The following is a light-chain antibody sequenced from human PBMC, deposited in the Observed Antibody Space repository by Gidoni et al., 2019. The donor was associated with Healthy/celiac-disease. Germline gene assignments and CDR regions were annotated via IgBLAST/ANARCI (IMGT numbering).Light chain of an antibody. CDR1: QGISSY. Sequence: DIQLTQSPSFLSASVGDRVTITCRASQGISSYLAWYQQKPGNAPKLLIYAASTLQSGVPSRFSGSGSGTEFTLTISSLQPEDFATYYCQQLNSYPRFTCXPXTKVDIK. J-gene: IGKJ3*01. CDR2: AAS. V-gene: IGKV1-9*01. CDR3: QQLNSYPRFT.